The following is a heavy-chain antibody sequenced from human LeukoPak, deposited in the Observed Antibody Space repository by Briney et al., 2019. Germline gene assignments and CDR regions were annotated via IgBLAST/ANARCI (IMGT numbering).Heavy chain of an antibody. D-gene: IGHD6-19*01. V-gene: IGHV4-31*01. CDR3: ASQYSSGCFDY. Sequence: SETLSLTCTVSGGSISSGGYYWSWIRQHPGKGLEWIWYIYYSGSTYYNPYLKSPVTISVDSSKNQFSLKLSSVTAADTAVYYCASQYSSGCFDYWGQGTLVTVSS. J-gene: IGHJ4*02. CDR1: GGSISSGGYY. CDR2: IYYSGST.